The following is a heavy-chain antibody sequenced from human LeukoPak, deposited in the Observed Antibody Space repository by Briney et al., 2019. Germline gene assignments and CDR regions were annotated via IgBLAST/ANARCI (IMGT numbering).Heavy chain of an antibody. Sequence: QPGGSLRLSCAASGFTFSNCWMTWVRQAPGKGLEWVAHINQDGSEEHYMDSVKARFTISRDNAKNSLSLQMNSLRAEDTAVYYCVRDGGVSGYDLRDYWGQGTLVTVSS. CDR2: INQDGSEE. D-gene: IGHD5-12*01. CDR3: VRDGGVSGYDLRDY. CDR1: GFTFSNCW. J-gene: IGHJ4*02. V-gene: IGHV3-7*01.